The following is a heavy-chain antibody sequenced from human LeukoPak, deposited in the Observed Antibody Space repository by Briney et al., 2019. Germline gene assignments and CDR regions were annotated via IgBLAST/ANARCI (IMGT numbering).Heavy chain of an antibody. CDR3: ARGGSGSYFSWLDP. V-gene: IGHV1-2*06. CDR2: INPNGGGT. CDR1: GYTFTGYY. Sequence: GASVKVSCRASGYTFTGYYMHWVRQAPGQGLEWMGRINPNGGGTMYAQKFQGRVTMTRDTSISTAYMELSRLRSDDTAVYYCARGGSGSYFSWLDPWGQGTLVTVSS. D-gene: IGHD3-10*01. J-gene: IGHJ5*02.